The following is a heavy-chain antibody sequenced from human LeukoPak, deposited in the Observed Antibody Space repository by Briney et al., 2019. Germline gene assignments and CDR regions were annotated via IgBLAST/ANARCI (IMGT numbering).Heavy chain of an antibody. V-gene: IGHV4-61*10. CDR1: GGSVTRGAYS. CDR2: IYTSGDT. CDR3: ARAHAIGAGFDP. D-gene: IGHD1-26*01. J-gene: IGHJ5*02. Sequence: NPSETLSLTCTVSGGSVTRGAYSWTWIRQPVGKGLEWIGRIYTSGDTKYNPSLKSRVTISVDTSKNQFSLKLSSVTAADTAVYYCARAHAIGAGFDPWGQGTLVTVSS.